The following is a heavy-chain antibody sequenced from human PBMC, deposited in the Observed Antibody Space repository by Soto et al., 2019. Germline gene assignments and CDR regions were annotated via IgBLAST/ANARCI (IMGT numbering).Heavy chain of an antibody. CDR2: ISSSSSYI. D-gene: IGHD3-10*02. Sequence: EVQLVESGGGLVKPGGSLRLSCAASGFTFSSYSMNWVRQAPGKGLEWVSSISSSSSYIYYADSVKGRFTISRDNAKNSLYLQMNSLGAEDTAVYYCARDNYVEPCGDTEAWGQGTLVTVSS. V-gene: IGHV3-21*01. CDR1: GFTFSSYS. J-gene: IGHJ4*02. CDR3: ARDNYVEPCGDTEA.